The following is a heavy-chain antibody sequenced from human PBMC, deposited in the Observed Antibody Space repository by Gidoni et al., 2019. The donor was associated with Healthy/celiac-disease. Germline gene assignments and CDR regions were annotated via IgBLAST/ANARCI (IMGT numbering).Heavy chain of an antibody. V-gene: IGHV3-48*02. J-gene: IGHJ4*02. D-gene: IGHD3-16*02. CDR3: ARLLRLGELSHY. CDR2: ISSSSSTI. CDR1: GFTFSSYS. Sequence: EVQLVESGGGLVQPGGSLRLSCAASGFTFSSYSMNWVRQAPGQGLGWVSYISSSSSTIYYADSVKGRFTISEDNAKNSLYLQMNSLRDEDTAVYYCARLLRLGELSHYWGQGTLVTVSS.